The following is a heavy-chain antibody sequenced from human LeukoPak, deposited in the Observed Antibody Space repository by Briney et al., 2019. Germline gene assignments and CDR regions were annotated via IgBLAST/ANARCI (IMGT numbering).Heavy chain of an antibody. CDR2: IRSTPDGGAT. Sequence: GGSLRLSCAASGFTFISSWMTWVRQTPGKGLEWVGRIRSTPDGGATDYAAPVKGRFTISRDDSKNTLYLQMSSLRTEDTAVYYCATDLHFGYCTATSCANYWGQGTLVTVSS. J-gene: IGHJ4*02. V-gene: IGHV3-15*01. CDR1: GFTFISSW. D-gene: IGHD2-2*03. CDR3: ATDLHFGYCTATSCANY.